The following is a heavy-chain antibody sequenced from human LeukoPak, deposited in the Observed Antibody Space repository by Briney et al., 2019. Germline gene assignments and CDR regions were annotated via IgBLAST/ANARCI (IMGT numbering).Heavy chain of an antibody. J-gene: IGHJ3*02. CDR2: ISAYNGNT. D-gene: IGHD2-15*01. CDR3: ARDEGWELLEDAFDI. Sequence: GASVKVSCKASGYTFTSYGITWVRQAPGQGLEWMGWISAYNGNTNYAQKLQGRVTMTTDTSTSTAYMELRSLRSDDTAVYYCARDEGWELLEDAFDIWGQGTMVTVSS. V-gene: IGHV1-18*01. CDR1: GYTFTSYG.